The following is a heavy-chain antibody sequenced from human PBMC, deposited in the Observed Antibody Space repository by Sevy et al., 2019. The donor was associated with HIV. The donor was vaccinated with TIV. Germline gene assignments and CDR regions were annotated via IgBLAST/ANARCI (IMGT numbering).Heavy chain of an antibody. Sequence: GGSLRLSCAASGFTFSSHWMSWVRQAPGKGLEWVASIKQDGSEKYYVDSVKGRFTISRDNAKNSLYLQMNSLRAEDTAVYYCARVPYCGGDCYLNWFDPWGQGTLVTVSS. V-gene: IGHV3-7*03. CDR1: GFTFSSHW. CDR3: ARVPYCGGDCYLNWFDP. D-gene: IGHD2-21*01. CDR2: IKQDGSEK. J-gene: IGHJ5*02.